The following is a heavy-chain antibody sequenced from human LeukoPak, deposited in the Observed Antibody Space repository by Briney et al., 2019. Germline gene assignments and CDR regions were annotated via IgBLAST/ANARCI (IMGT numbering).Heavy chain of an antibody. D-gene: IGHD3-22*01. V-gene: IGHV4-39*01. J-gene: IGHJ2*01. CDR3: ARGVTMIVVVIHDWYFDL. CDR1: GGSISSSSYY. CDR2: IYYSRSI. Sequence: SGTLSLTCTVSGGSISSSSYYWGWIRQPPGKGLEWIGSIYYSRSIYYNPSLKSRVTISVDTSKNQFSLKLSSLTAADTAVYYCARGVTMIVVVIHDWYFDLWGRGTLVTVSS.